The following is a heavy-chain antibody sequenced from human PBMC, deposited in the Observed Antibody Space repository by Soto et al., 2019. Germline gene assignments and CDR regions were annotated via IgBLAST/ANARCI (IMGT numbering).Heavy chain of an antibody. CDR1: GDSVSSNSAA. CDR2: TYYRSKWYN. Sequence: PSQTLSLTCAISGDSVSSNSAAWNWIRQSPSRGLEWLGRTYYRSKWYNDYAVSVKSRITINPDTSKNQFSLQLNSVTPEDTAVYYCARVQRSDWLNYYYYGMDVWGQGTTVTVSS. D-gene: IGHD3-9*01. CDR3: ARVQRSDWLNYYYYGMDV. J-gene: IGHJ6*02. V-gene: IGHV6-1*01.